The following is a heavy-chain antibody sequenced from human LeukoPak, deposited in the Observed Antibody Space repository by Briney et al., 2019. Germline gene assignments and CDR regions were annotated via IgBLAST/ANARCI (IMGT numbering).Heavy chain of an antibody. CDR3: AKDRCSNGVGCYYYYMDV. CDR2: IQYDGSNA. Sequence: GGSLRLSCAASRFTLSSYGMHWVRQAPGKGLEWVAYIQYDGSNAQYADSVKGRFSISRDSSKNILYLQMNSLRAEDTAVYYCAKDRCSNGVGCYYYYMDVWGKGTTVTISS. J-gene: IGHJ6*03. CDR1: RFTLSSYG. V-gene: IGHV3-30*02. D-gene: IGHD2-8*01.